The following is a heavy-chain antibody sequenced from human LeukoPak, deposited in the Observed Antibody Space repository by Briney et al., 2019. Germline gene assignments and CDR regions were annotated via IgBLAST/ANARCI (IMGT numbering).Heavy chain of an antibody. V-gene: IGHV3-30*18. Sequence: GRSLRLSCAASGFTFSSYGIHWVRQAPGKGLEWVAVISYDGSNKYYADSVKGRFTISRHNSKNTLYLQMNSLRAEDTAVYYCAKAPVTSCRGALCYPFDYWGQGTLVTVSS. D-gene: IGHD2-15*01. CDR3: AKAPVTSCRGALCYPFDY. CDR2: ISYDGSNK. J-gene: IGHJ4*02. CDR1: GFTFSSYG.